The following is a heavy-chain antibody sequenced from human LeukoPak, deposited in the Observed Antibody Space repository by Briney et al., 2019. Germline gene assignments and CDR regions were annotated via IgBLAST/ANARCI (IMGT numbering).Heavy chain of an antibody. CDR3: ARWLSNAFDI. J-gene: IGHJ3*02. CDR2: IYYSGTT. V-gene: IGHV4-38-2*02. CDR1: GNSISSDYY. Sequence: PLETLSLTCTVSGNSISSDYYWGGIRQPPGKGLEWIGSIYYSGTTYYNPSLKSRVTISVDTSKNQFSLKLSSVTAADTAVYYCARWLSNAFDIWGQGTMVTVSS. D-gene: IGHD3-22*01.